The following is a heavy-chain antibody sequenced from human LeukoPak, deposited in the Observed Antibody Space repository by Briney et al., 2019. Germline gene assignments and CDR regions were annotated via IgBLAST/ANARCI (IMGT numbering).Heavy chain of an antibody. CDR3: ATGFGDPRSHYYYYMDV. D-gene: IGHD3-10*01. Sequence: GGSLRLSCAASGFTFDDHTMHWVRQAPGKGLEWVSLISWDGGSTYYADSVKGRFTISRDNSKNSLYLQMNSLRTEDTALYYCATGFGDPRSHYYYYMDVWGKGTTVTVSS. CDR2: ISWDGGST. J-gene: IGHJ6*03. CDR1: GFTFDDHT. V-gene: IGHV3-43*01.